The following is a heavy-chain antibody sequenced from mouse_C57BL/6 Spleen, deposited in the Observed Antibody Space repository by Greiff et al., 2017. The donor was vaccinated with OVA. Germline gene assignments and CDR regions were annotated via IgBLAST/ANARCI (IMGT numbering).Heavy chain of an antibody. V-gene: IGHV1-66*01. J-gene: IGHJ3*01. CDR1: GYSFTSYY. CDR2: IYPGSGNT. Sequence: VQRVESGPELVKPGASVKISCKASGYSFTSYYIHWVKQRPGQGLEWIGWIYPGSGNTKYNEKFKGKATLTADTSSSTAYMQLSSLTSEDSAVYYCARSSNYYGSSYGFAYWGQGTLVTVSA. CDR3: ARSSNYYGSSYGFAY. D-gene: IGHD1-1*01.